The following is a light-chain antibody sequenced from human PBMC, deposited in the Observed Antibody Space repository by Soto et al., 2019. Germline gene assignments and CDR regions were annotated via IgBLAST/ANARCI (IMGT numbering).Light chain of an antibody. CDR1: QSISSW. V-gene: IGKV1-5*03. CDR3: QQYDTYPWT. Sequence: DIQMTQSPSTLSASVRDRVTITCRASQSISSWLAWYQQKPGKAPKLLIYKASSLETGVPSRFSGTGSGTEFTLTISSLQPDDFATYYCQQYDTYPWTFGQGTKVERK. J-gene: IGKJ1*01. CDR2: KAS.